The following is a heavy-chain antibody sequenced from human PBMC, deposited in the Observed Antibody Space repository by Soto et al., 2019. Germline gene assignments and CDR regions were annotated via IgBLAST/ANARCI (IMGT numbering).Heavy chain of an antibody. CDR3: ARHLSPYNYFDY. CDR2: INPNSGGT. J-gene: IGHJ4*02. CDR1: GYTFTGYY. V-gene: IGHV1-2*04. Sequence: ASVKVSCKASGYTFTGYYIHWVRQAPGQGLEWMGWINPNSGGTNSAQKFQGWVTMTRDTSISTAYMELSRLRSDDTAVYYCARHLSPYNYFDYWGQGTLVTVSS. D-gene: IGHD2-2*02.